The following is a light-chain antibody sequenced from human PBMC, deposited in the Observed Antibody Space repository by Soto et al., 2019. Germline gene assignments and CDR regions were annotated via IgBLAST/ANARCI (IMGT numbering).Light chain of an antibody. J-gene: IGLJ2*01. CDR1: TSNIGAGYD. V-gene: IGLV1-40*01. CDR3: QSYDSSLSAVV. CDR2: GNT. Sequence: QSVLTQPPSVSGAPGQRVSISCSGSTSNIGAGYDVHWYQHLPGTAPKLLVFGNTHRPSAVPDRFSGSKSGTSASLAITGLQAEDEADYYCQSYDSSLSAVVFGGGTKVTVL.